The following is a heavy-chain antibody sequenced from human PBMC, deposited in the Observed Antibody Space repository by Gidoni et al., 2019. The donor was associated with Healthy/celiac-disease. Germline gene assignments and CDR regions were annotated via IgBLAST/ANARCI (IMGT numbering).Heavy chain of an antibody. V-gene: IGHV4-34*01. D-gene: IGHD3-22*01. CDR2: INHSGST. CDR3: ARGEWLLLRGPAKEFDY. CDR1: GGSFSGYY. Sequence: QVQLQQWGAGLLKPSETLSLTCAVYGGSFSGYYWSWIRQPPGKGLEWIGEINHSGSTNYNPSLKSRVTISVDTSKNQFSLKLSSVTAADTAVYYCARGEWLLLRGPAKEFDYWGQGTLVTVSS. J-gene: IGHJ4*02.